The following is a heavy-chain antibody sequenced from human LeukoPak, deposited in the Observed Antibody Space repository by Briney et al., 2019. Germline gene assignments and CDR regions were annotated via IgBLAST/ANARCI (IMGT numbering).Heavy chain of an antibody. CDR1: GFTFISYA. CDR2: ISGSGGST. CDR3: AKAAYYYGSDPYGMDV. D-gene: IGHD3-10*01. Sequence: GGSLRLSCAASGFTFISYAMSWVRQAPGKGGGWVSAISGSGGSTYYADSVKGRFTISRDNSKNTLYLQMNSLRAEDTAVYYCAKAAYYYGSDPYGMDVWGQGATVTVSS. V-gene: IGHV3-23*01. J-gene: IGHJ6*02.